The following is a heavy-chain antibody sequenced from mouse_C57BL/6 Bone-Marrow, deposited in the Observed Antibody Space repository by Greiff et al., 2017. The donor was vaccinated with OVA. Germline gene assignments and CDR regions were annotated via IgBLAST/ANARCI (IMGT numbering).Heavy chain of an antibody. J-gene: IGHJ1*03. CDR2: IDPENGDT. CDR3: TDYYGSSHWYFDV. D-gene: IGHD1-1*01. Sequence: EVQLQQSGAELVRPGASVKLSCTASGFNIKDDYMHWVKQRPEQGLEWIGWIDPENGDTEYASKFQGKAPITADPSSNTAYLQLSSLTSEDTAVYYCTDYYGSSHWYFDVWGTGTTVTVSS. CDR1: GFNIKDDY. V-gene: IGHV14-4*01.